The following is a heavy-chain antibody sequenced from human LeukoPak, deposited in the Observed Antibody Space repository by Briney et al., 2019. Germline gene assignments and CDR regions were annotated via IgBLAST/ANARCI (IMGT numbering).Heavy chain of an antibody. CDR3: AREAREPAALTYYYYYYMDV. V-gene: IGHV4-4*07. Sequence: PSETLSLTCTVSGDSISSYYWSWIRQPAGKGLEWIGRIYISGTPNYNPSLKSRVTMSVDTSKTQFSLNLNSVTAADTAVYYCAREAREPAALTYYYYYYMDVWGKGTTVTVSS. J-gene: IGHJ6*03. D-gene: IGHD2-2*01. CDR1: GDSISSYY. CDR2: IYISGTP.